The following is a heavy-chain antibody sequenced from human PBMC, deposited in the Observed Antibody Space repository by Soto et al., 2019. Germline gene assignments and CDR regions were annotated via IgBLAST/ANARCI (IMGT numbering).Heavy chain of an antibody. CDR3: ARTAAMRPYYYGMDV. V-gene: IGHV4-39*01. CDR2: IYYSGST. J-gene: IGHJ6*02. CDR1: GGPISSSSYY. D-gene: IGHD2-2*01. Sequence: SETLSLTCTVSGGPISSSSYYWGWIRQPPGKGLEWIGSIYYSGSTYYNPSLKSRVTISVDTSKNQFSLKLSSVTAADTAVYYCARTAAMRPYYYGMDVWGQGTTVTVSS.